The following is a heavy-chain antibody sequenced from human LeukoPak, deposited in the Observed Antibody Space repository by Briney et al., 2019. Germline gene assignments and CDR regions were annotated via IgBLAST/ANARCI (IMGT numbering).Heavy chain of an antibody. CDR2: IYYSGNT. J-gene: IGHJ5*02. CDR1: GASISSSTYY. Sequence: PSETLSLTCTVSGASISSSTYYWGWIRQPPGMGLEWIGNIYYSGNTYYNPSLKSRVTISVDTSKNQFSLKLSSVTAADTAVYYCATGYGDYYFDPWGQGTLVTVSS. CDR3: ATGYGDYYFDP. V-gene: IGHV4-39*01. D-gene: IGHD4-17*01.